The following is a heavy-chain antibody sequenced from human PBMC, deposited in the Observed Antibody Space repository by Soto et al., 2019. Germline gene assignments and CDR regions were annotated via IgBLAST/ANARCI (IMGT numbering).Heavy chain of an antibody. CDR3: ARHGGSGTAVAGIQYSGMAV. Sequence: EVQLVDSGGDVIQPGGSLRLSCGASGFTVSGNSLSWVRQAPGKGLEWVSYSYIDGSTYYADSVRGRFTLTRHNSKTTLYLKMTHLRGEDTPVYYCARHGGSGTAVAGIQYSGMAVWGQGTTVNVSS. CDR1: GFTVSGNS. V-gene: IGHV3-53*01. D-gene: IGHD6-19*01. J-gene: IGHJ6*02. CDR2: SYIDGST.